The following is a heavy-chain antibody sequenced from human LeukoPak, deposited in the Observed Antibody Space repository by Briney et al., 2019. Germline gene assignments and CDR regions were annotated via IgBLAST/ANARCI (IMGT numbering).Heavy chain of an antibody. CDR1: GYTFTGYW. CDR3: AKDGSPYASRYFDY. V-gene: IGHV1-46*01. D-gene: IGHD2-2*01. J-gene: IGHJ4*02. Sequence: ASVKLSCKAFGYTFTGYWMNWVRQAPGQGPEWMGVISPSGGSTIYAQKFRGRVTLTRDMSTSTVYMELSSLRSEDTAVYYCAKDGSPYASRYFDYWGQGTLVTVSS. CDR2: ISPSGGST.